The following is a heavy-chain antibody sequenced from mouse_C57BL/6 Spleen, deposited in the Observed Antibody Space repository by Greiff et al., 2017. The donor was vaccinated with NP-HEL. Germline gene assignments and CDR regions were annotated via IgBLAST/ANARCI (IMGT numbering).Heavy chain of an antibody. CDR2: IYPGSGNT. Sequence: VQLKQSGPELVKPGASVKISCKASGYSFTSYYIHWVKQRPGQGLEWIGWIYPGSGNTKYNEKFKGKATLTADTSSSTAYMQLSSLTSEDSAVYYCARRLGHYYAMDYWGQGTSVTVSS. CDR3: ARRLGHYYAMDY. J-gene: IGHJ4*01. CDR1: GYSFTSYY. V-gene: IGHV1-66*01.